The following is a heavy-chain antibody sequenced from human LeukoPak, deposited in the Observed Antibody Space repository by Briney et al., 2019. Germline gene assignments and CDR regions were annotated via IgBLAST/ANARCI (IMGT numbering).Heavy chain of an antibody. CDR3: ARESGVASTFYYYYYYMDV. D-gene: IGHD2-15*01. Sequence: SETLSLTCTVSGGSISSSSYYWGWIRQPPGKGLEWIGSIYYSGSTYYNPSLKSRVTISVDTSKNQFSLKLSSVTAADTAVYYCARESGVASTFYYYYYYMDVWGKGTTVTVSS. CDR1: GGSISSSSYY. CDR2: IYYSGST. V-gene: IGHV4-39*07. J-gene: IGHJ6*03.